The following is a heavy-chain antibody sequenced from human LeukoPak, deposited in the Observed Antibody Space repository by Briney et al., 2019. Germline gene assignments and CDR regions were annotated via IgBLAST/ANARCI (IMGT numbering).Heavy chain of an antibody. CDR1: GYSISSGYY. CDR3: ATMPRIAAAVSPYYYYYMDV. Sequence: PSQTLSLTCTVSGYSISSGYYWGWIRQPPGKGLEWIGSIYHSGSTYYNPSLKSRVTISVDTSKNQFSLKLSSVTAADTAVYYCATMPRIAAAVSPYYYYYMDVWGKGTTVTVSS. D-gene: IGHD6-13*01. V-gene: IGHV4-38-2*02. J-gene: IGHJ6*03. CDR2: IYHSGST.